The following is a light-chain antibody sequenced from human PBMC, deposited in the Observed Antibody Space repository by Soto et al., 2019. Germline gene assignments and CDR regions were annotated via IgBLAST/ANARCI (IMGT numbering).Light chain of an antibody. CDR1: RANVGDNA. CDR2: YDD. CDR3: EAWDDSLNGWV. V-gene: IGLV1-36*01. J-gene: IGLJ3*02. Sequence: QPVLTQPPSVSDAPRQRVTISCSGSRANVGDNAVNWYQQFPGKAPKLLIYYDDLLTSGVSDRFSGSKSGTSASLAISGLQSEDEGDYYCEAWDDSLNGWVFGGGTKLTVL.